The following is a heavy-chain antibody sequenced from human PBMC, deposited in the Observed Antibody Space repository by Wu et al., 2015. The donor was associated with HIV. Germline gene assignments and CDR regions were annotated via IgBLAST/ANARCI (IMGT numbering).Heavy chain of an antibody. CDR3: ARDFGLSYSSSPPGY. D-gene: IGHD6-13*01. CDR2: ISAYNGNT. Sequence: QVRLVQSGAEVKKPGASVKVSCKASGYSFRSYGFSWVRQAPGQGLEWIGWISAYNGNTDYAQKVQGRVTMTRDTSISTAYMELSRLRSDDTAVYYCARDFGLSYSSSPPGYWGQGTLVTVSS. CDR1: GYSFRSYG. V-gene: IGHV1-18*04. J-gene: IGHJ4*02.